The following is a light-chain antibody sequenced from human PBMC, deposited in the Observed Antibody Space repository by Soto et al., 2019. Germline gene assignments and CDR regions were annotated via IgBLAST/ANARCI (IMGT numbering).Light chain of an antibody. CDR3: QQYSSYWT. J-gene: IGKJ1*01. CDR1: QGIGYT. V-gene: IGKV3D-15*01. Sequence: EVVMSQSPATLSVSPGEGATLSGMASQGIGYTLAWYQQTPGQAPRLLIYGASSMDTGIPERFSGGGSGTEFTLTISSLQPDDFATYFCQQYSSYWTFGQGTKVDIK. CDR2: GAS.